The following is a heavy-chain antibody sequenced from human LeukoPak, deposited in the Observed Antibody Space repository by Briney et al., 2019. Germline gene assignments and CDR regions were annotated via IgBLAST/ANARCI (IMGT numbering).Heavy chain of an antibody. CDR2: ISGGGGKT. J-gene: IGHJ3*01. D-gene: IGHD2-21*02. CDR1: GFTFSSCA. V-gene: IGHV3-23*01. CDR3: AKDPILFNSEDYYLGAFNL. Sequence: GGSLRHSCEASGFTFSSCALSWVRQAPGKGLEWVSAISGGGGKTWYADSVKGRFTISRDNSKNTLYLQMNSLRAEDTALYYCAKDPILFNSEDYYLGAFNLWGQGAMVTVSS.